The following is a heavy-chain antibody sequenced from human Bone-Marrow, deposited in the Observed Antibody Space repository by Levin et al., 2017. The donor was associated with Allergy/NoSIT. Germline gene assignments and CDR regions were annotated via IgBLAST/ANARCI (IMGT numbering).Heavy chain of an antibody. CDR1: GGSFSSGPSY. J-gene: IGHJ4*02. D-gene: IGHD3-10*01. CDR2: VYSSGTT. CDR3: ARHPTRITASGL. V-gene: IGHV4-39*01. Sequence: SQTLSLTCTVSGGSFSSGPSYWAWIRQSPGKGLEWIGSVYSSGTTYYNPSLQSRVTISVDASKSQISLQLTSVTAADTAVYYCARHPTRITASGLWGQGALVIVSS.